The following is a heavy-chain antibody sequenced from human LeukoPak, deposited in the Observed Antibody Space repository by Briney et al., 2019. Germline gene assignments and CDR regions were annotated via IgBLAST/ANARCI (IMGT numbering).Heavy chain of an antibody. J-gene: IGHJ4*02. Sequence: GGSLRLSCAASGFTFSSYAMSWVRQAPGKGLEWVSAISGSGGSTYYADSVKGRFTISRDNSKNTLYLQMNSLRAEDTAVYYCSKDGYSSSWYYFDYWGQGTLVTVSS. D-gene: IGHD6-13*01. CDR1: GFTFSSYA. CDR2: ISGSGGST. V-gene: IGHV3-23*01. CDR3: SKDGYSSSWYYFDY.